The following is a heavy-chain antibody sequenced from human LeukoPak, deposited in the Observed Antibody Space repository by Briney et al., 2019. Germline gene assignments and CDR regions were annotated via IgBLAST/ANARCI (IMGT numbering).Heavy chain of an antibody. J-gene: IGHJ6*02. Sequence: GGSLRLSCTTSGFSFADHAMSWVRQAPGKGLEWVGFIRSKAYRGTTEYAASVKGRFTISRHDSNSIVYLQMNSLKSEDTALYYCARGPIQLWIHNAMDVWGQGATLTVSS. CDR3: ARGPIQLWIHNAMDV. D-gene: IGHD5-18*01. V-gene: IGHV3-49*04. CDR1: GFSFADHA. CDR2: IRSKAYRGTT.